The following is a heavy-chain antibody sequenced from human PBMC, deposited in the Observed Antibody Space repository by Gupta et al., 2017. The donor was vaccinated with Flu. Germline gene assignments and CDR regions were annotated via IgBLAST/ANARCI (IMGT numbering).Heavy chain of an antibody. V-gene: IGHV3-74*01. CDR2: INSDGRRK. D-gene: IGHD6-6*01. J-gene: IGHJ6*03. Sequence: EVQLVESGGGLVQPGGSLRLSCAASGFTFSSYWMHWVRQAPGKGLVWFSRINSDGRRKSYADAVKGRFTISRDNAENTLYLQLKSLREEDTAVYFCVRHLVNDYFYHLDVWVKVTTVHVFS. CDR3: VRHLVNDYFYHLDV. CDR1: GFTFSSYW.